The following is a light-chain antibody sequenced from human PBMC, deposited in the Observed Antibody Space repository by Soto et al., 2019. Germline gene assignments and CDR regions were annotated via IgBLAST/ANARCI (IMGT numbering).Light chain of an antibody. J-gene: IGKJ4*01. Sequence: DIVMTQSPATLSASPGERATLSCRASQSVASNLAWYQQRPGQAPRLLIYGASTRATGVPVRFSGSGSGTEFTLTISSLQSEDFAVYYCHHYNNWPHTFGGGTKVEIK. CDR2: GAS. V-gene: IGKV3-15*01. CDR1: QSVASN. CDR3: HHYNNWPHT.